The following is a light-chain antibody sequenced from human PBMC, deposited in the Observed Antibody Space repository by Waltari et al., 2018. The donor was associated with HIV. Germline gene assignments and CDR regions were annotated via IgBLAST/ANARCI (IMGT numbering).Light chain of an antibody. Sequence: EILMTQSPATLSVSPGDRATLSCRASQSVTSHLAWFQQKVGQAPRLLIYGDSTRATGIPARFSGSGSGTEFTLTISSRQSEDFAVYYCQQYTYWPLTFGGGTKVEIK. CDR3: QQYTYWPLT. J-gene: IGKJ4*01. CDR2: GDS. V-gene: IGKV3-15*01. CDR1: QSVTSH.